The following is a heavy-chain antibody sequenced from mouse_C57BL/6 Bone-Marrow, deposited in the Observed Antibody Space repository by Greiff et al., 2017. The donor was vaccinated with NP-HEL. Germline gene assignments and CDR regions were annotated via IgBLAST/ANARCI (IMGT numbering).Heavy chain of an antibody. D-gene: IGHD2-3*01. J-gene: IGHJ3*01. CDR2: IDPENGDT. CDR1: GFNIKDDY. V-gene: IGHV14-4*01. CDR3: TTEDGYYGAWFAY. Sequence: EVQLQQSGAELVRPGASVKLSCTASGFNIKDDYMHWVKQRPEQGLEWIGWIDPENGDTEYASKFQGKATITADTSSNTAYLQLSSLTSEDTAVYYCTTEDGYYGAWFAYWGQGTLVTVSA.